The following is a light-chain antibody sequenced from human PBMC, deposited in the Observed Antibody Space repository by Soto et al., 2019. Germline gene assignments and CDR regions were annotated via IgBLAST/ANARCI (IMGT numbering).Light chain of an antibody. CDR2: SNN. Sequence: QSVLTQPPSASGTPGQRVTISCSGSSSNIGSNTVNWYQQLPGTAPKLLIYSNNQRTSGVPDRVSGSKSGTSASLAISGLQSEDEAEYYWAAWDDSLNGYVFGTGTKVTVL. CDR1: SSNIGSNT. V-gene: IGLV1-44*01. J-gene: IGLJ1*01. CDR3: AAWDDSLNGYV.